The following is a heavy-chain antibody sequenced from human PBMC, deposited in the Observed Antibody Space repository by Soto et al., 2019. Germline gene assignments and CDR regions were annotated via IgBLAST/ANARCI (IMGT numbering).Heavy chain of an antibody. V-gene: IGHV4-59*08. CDR3: ARQRYGAVTTTLNGFDI. J-gene: IGHJ3*02. CDR2: IYYSGST. Sequence: QVQLQESGPGLVKPSETLSLTCTVSGGSISSYYWSWIRQPPGKGLEWIGYIYYSGSTNYNPSLKSRVTISVDTSKNQFSLKLSSVTAADTAVYYCARQRYGAVTTTLNGFDIWGQGTMVTVSS. D-gene: IGHD4-17*01. CDR1: GGSISSYY.